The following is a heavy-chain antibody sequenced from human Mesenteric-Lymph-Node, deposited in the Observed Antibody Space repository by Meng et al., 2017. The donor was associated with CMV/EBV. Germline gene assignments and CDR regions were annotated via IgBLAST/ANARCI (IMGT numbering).Heavy chain of an antibody. D-gene: IGHD3-16*01. Sequence: FGGYGGSFSGVYWSGMRQPPGEGLERIEQINHSGSTNYIPSLKSRVTISVDTSKKQFSLKLSSVTAADTALYYCARGIGGWFDPWGQGTLVTVSS. V-gene: IGHV4-34*01. CDR3: ARGIGGWFDP. J-gene: IGHJ5*02. CDR2: INHSGST. CDR1: GGSFSGVY.